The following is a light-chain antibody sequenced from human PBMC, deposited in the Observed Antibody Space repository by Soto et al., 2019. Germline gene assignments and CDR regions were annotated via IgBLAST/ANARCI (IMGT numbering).Light chain of an antibody. V-gene: IGKV3-15*01. CDR1: QSVTSSS. J-gene: IGKJ1*01. CDR2: GAS. CDR3: QQYNNWPGT. Sequence: DIVLTQSPGTLSLSPGERATLSCRASQSVTSSSLAWYQQKVGRAPRVLIYGASTRATGIPARFSGSGSGTEVTLTISSLQSEDFAVYYCQQYNNWPGTFGQGTKVDIK.